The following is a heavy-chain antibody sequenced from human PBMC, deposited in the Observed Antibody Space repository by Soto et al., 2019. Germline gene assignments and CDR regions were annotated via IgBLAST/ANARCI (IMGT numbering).Heavy chain of an antibody. D-gene: IGHD2-15*01. CDR3: ARDGGGMDV. V-gene: IGHV4-61*01. CDR1: GGSVSSGSYY. CDR2: IYYSGST. J-gene: IGHJ6*02. Sequence: QVQLQESGPGLVKPSETLSLTCTVSGGSVSSGSYYWSWIRQPPGKGLEWIGYIYYSGSTNYNPSLTSRVTISVDTSKNQFSLKLSSVTAADTAVYYCARDGGGMDVWGQGTTVTVSS.